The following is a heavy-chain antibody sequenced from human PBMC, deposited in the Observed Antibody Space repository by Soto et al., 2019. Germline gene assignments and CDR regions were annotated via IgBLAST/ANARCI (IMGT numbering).Heavy chain of an antibody. CDR1: GGSITTSGDY. V-gene: IGHV4-31*03. J-gene: IGHJ5*02. CDR3: ARVSHVYYYGWFDP. Sequence: KPXGTLSLTCTVSGGSITTSGDYWSWIRQHPGKGLEWIGYISNSGITEYNPSLKSRLTLSIDTSKNQFSPEMNSVTAADTAVYFCARVSHVYYYGWFDPWGQGTPVTVTS. D-gene: IGHD1-26*01. CDR2: ISNSGIT.